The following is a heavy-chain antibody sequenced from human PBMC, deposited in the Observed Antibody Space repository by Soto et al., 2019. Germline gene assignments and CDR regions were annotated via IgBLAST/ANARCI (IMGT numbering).Heavy chain of an antibody. CDR3: AREDIMGTRSFDY. V-gene: IGHV3-48*02. J-gene: IGHJ4*02. CDR2: ICSRSQTI. CDR1: GFMFSGYS. D-gene: IGHD1-26*01. Sequence: GSLRLSCGVSGFMFSGYSMNWVRQAPGKGLEWLSYICSRSQTIYYADSVRGRFTISRDNARNSLYLQMNSLRDDDTAVYFRAREDIMGTRSFDYWGQGALVTVSS.